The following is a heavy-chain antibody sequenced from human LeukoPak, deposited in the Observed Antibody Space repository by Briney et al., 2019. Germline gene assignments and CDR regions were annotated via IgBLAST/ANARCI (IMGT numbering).Heavy chain of an antibody. J-gene: IGHJ3*02. CDR1: GFTFNNYG. V-gene: IGHV3-33*01. D-gene: IGHD3-10*01. CDR3: ARDAGAMDRGLMKAAFDI. CDR2: IWDDGIKK. Sequence: GRSLRLSCAASGFTFNNYGMNWVRQAPGKGLEWVAGIWDDGIKKYYADSVEGRFTISRDNSKNTLYLQMNSLTAGDTALYYYARDAGAMDRGLMKAAFDIWGQGTMVTVSS.